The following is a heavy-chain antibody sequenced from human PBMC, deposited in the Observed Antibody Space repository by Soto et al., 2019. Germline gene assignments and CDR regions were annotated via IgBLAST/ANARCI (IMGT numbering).Heavy chain of an antibody. J-gene: IGHJ6*02. Sequence: QVQLVQSGAEVQKPGSSVKVSCKASGGTFSSYAISWVRQAPGQGLEWMGGIIPIFGTANYAQKFQGRVTITANKSTSTAYMELSGLRSEDRAVYYFARDTRRASKRITMVRGVPRGGMDVWGQGTTVTVSS. D-gene: IGHD3-10*01. V-gene: IGHV1-69*06. CDR1: GGTFSSYA. CDR2: IIPIFGTA. CDR3: ARDTRRASKRITMVRGVPRGGMDV.